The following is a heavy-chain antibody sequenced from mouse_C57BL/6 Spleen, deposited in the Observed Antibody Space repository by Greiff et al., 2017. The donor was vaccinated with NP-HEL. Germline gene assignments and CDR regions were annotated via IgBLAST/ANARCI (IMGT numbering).Heavy chain of an antibody. D-gene: IGHD2-4*01. Sequence: QVQLQQPGAELVRPGSSVKLSCKASGYAFTSYWMHWVKQRPIQGLEWIGNIDPSDSETHYTQKFKDKATLTVDKSSSTAYMQLSSLTSEDSAVYYCARESVYDYGYWYFDVWGTGTTVTVSS. CDR2: IDPSDSET. CDR3: ARESVYDYGYWYFDV. J-gene: IGHJ1*03. V-gene: IGHV1-52*01. CDR1: GYAFTSYW.